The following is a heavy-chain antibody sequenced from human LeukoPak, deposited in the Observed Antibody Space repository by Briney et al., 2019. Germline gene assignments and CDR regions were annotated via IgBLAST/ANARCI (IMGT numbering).Heavy chain of an antibody. CDR1: GYTFTGYY. CDR2: INPNSGGT. Sequence: GASVKVSCKASGYTFTGYYMHWVRHAPGQGLEWMEWINPNSGGTNYAQKFQGRVTMTRDTSISTAYMELSRLRSDDTAVYYCARDFFVVVPAAPLYYFDYWGQGTLVTVSS. V-gene: IGHV1-2*02. J-gene: IGHJ4*02. D-gene: IGHD2-2*01. CDR3: ARDFFVVVPAAPLYYFDY.